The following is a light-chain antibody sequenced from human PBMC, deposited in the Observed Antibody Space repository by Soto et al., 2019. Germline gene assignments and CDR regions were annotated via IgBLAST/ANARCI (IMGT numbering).Light chain of an antibody. V-gene: IGKV3-20*01. CDR3: QQYHLSPLT. J-gene: IGKJ4*01. CDR2: GAS. Sequence: EIVLTQSPGALSVAPGETVSLSCRASEAINNNFVAWYQQRPGQVPRLLMYGASIRVSVVPDRISGRRSGTGFILNIARVEPEDSAVYFCQQYHLSPLTFGGGTQV. CDR1: EAINNNF.